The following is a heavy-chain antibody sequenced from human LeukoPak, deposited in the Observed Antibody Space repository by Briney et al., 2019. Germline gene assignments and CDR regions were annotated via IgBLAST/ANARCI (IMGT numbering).Heavy chain of an antibody. D-gene: IGHD2-21*02. CDR3: ASGGRGDPFYYDNYMDV. CDR1: GFTFRSDC. J-gene: IGHJ6*03. V-gene: IGHV3-48*01. CDR2: ISSSSSTI. Sequence: GGSLRLSRSASGFTFRSDCMNSVRQAPGRGLERVSYISSSSSTIYYADSVKGRFTISRDNAKNSLYLQMNSLRAEDTAVYYCASGGRGDPFYYDNYMDVWGQGTTVTVSS.